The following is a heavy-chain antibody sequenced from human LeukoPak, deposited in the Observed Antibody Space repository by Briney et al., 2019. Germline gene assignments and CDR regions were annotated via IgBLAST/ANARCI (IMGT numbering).Heavy chain of an antibody. J-gene: IGHJ3*02. CDR1: GFTFSSYS. D-gene: IGHD6-6*01. CDR2: ISSSSSYI. Sequence: GGSLRLSCAASGFTFSSYSMNWVRQAPGKGLEWVSSISSSSSYIYYADSVKGRFTISRGNAKNSLYLQMNSLRAEDTAVYYCARDRDSSSSYDAFDIWGQGTMVTVSS. V-gene: IGHV3-21*01. CDR3: ARDRDSSSSYDAFDI.